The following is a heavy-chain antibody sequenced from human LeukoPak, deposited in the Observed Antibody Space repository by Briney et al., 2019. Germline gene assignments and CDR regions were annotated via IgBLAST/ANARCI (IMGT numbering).Heavy chain of an antibody. CDR1: GYSFTSYW. CDR2: IYPGDSAT. Sequence: GESLKISCKGSGYSFTSYWIGWVRQLPGKGLECMGIIYPGDSATRYSPSFQGQVTISADKSISTAYLQWSSLKASDTAMYYCARQYAYYSGGNCYGYYFDYWGQGTLVTVSS. V-gene: IGHV5-51*01. D-gene: IGHD2-15*01. CDR3: ARQYAYYSGGNCYGYYFDY. J-gene: IGHJ4*02.